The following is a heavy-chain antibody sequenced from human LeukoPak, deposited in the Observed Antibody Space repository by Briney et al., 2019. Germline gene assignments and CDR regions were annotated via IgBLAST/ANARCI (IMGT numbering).Heavy chain of an antibody. CDR1: GFTFSSYS. CDR2: ISSSSSYI. V-gene: IGHV3-21*01. CDR3: ARVGYSYYFDY. D-gene: IGHD5-18*01. J-gene: IGHJ4*02. Sequence: GGSLRLSCAASGFTFSSYSTNWVRQAPGEGLEWVSSISSSSSYIYYADSVKGRFTISRDNAKNSLYLQMNSLRAEDTAVYYYARVGYSYYFDYWGQGTLVTVSS.